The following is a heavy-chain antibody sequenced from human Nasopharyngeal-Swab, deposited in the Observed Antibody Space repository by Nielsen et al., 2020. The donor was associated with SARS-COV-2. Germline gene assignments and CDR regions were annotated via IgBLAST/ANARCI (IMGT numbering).Heavy chain of an antibody. CDR1: GFSLSTSGMC. CDR3: ARMAAMDNYYYGMDV. J-gene: IGHJ6*02. D-gene: IGHD5-18*01. V-gene: IGHV2-70*01. CDR2: IDWDDDK. Sequence: SGPTLVQPTQPLTLTCTFSGFSLSTSGMCVSWIRPPPGKALEWLALIDWDDDKYYSTSLKTRLTISKDTSKNQVVLTMTNMDPVDTATYYCARMAAMDNYYYGMDVWGQGTTVTVSS.